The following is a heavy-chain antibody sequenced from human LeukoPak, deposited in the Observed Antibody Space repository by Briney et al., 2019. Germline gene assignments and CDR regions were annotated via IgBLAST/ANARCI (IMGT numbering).Heavy chain of an antibody. CDR2: FDPEDGET. CDR3: ATLILAAAGGGWFDP. D-gene: IGHD6-13*01. Sequence: ASVKVSCKVSGYTLTQLSMHWVRQAPGTGLEWMGGFDPEDGETIYAQKLQGRVTMTEDTSTDTAYMELSSLRSEDTAVYYCATLILAAAGGGWFDPWGQGTLVTVSS. J-gene: IGHJ5*02. V-gene: IGHV1-24*01. CDR1: GYTLTQLS.